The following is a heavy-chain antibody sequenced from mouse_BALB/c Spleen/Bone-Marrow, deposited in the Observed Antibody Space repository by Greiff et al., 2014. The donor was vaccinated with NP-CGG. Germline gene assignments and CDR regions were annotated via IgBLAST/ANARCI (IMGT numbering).Heavy chain of an antibody. V-gene: IGHV5-17*02. CDR1: GFTFSSFG. Sequence: VQLKDSGGGLVQPGGSRKLSCAASGFTFSSFGMHWVRQAPEKGLEWVAYISSGSSTIYYADTVMGRFTISRDSPKNTLFLQMTSLRSEDTAMYYCARSGSSSGYFDYWGQGTTLTVSS. CDR3: ARSGSSSGYFDY. CDR2: ISSGSSTI. J-gene: IGHJ2*01. D-gene: IGHD1-1*01.